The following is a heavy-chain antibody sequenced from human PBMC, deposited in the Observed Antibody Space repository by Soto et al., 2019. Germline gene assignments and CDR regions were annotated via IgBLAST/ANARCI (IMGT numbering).Heavy chain of an antibody. Sequence: GESLKISCKGSGYSFTSYWIGWVRQMPGKGLEWMGIIYPGDSDTRYSPSFQGQVTISADKSISTAYLQWSSLKASDTAMYYCARSATGSIAAAGIELDYWGQGTLVTVSS. CDR1: GYSFTSYW. CDR3: ARSATGSIAAAGIELDY. CDR2: IYPGDSDT. V-gene: IGHV5-51*01. D-gene: IGHD6-13*01. J-gene: IGHJ4*02.